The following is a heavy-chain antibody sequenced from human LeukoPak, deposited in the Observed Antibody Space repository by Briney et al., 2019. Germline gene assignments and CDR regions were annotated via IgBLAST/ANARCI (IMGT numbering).Heavy chain of an antibody. V-gene: IGHV4-59*01. D-gene: IGHD1-26*01. CDR3: ARAAMGGSYLSDY. CDR2: IYYSGST. Sequence: SETLSLTCTVSGGSISSYYWSWIRQPPGKGLEWIGYIYYSGSTNYNPSLKSRVTISVDTSKNQFSLKLSSVTAADTAVYYCARAAMGGSYLSDYWGQGTLVTVSS. J-gene: IGHJ4*02. CDR1: GGSISSYY.